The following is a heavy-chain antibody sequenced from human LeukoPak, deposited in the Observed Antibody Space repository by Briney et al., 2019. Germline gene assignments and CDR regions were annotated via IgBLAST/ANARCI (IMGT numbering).Heavy chain of an antibody. D-gene: IGHD1-1*01. V-gene: IGHV3-23*01. CDR1: RFTFNIYA. CDR3: VRGHTTATYYFDY. Sequence: GGSLRLSCAASRFTFNIYALTWVRQAPGKGLEWVSGISGSGGNTYYADSVKGRFTISRDNFKNTVFLQMNSLRAEDTAVYYCVRGHTTATYYFDYWGQGTLVTVSS. J-gene: IGHJ4*02. CDR2: ISGSGGNT.